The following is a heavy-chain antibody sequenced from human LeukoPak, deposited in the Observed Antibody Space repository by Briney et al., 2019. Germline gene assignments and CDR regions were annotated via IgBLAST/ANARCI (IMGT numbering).Heavy chain of an antibody. CDR1: GGSISSSSYY. Sequence: ASETLSLTCTVSGGSISSSSYYWGWIRQPPGKGLEWIGSIYYSGSTYYNPSLKSRVTISVDTSKNQFSLKLSSVTAADTAVYYCARPRKGYYSGAFVIWGQGTMVTVSS. CDR2: IYYSGST. J-gene: IGHJ3*02. D-gene: IGHD3-22*01. V-gene: IGHV4-39*01. CDR3: ARPRKGYYSGAFVI.